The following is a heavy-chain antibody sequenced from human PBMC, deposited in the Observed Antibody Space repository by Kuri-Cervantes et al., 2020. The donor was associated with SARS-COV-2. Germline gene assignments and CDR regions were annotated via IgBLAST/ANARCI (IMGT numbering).Heavy chain of an antibody. CDR3: AKDGGGDLNWSDP. V-gene: IGHV3-21*01. J-gene: IGHJ5*02. D-gene: IGHD2-21*01. CDR2: ISSSSSYI. Sequence: GGSLRLSCAASGFTFSSYSMNWVRQAPGKGLEWVSSISSSSSYIYYADSVKGRFTISRDNAKNSLYLQMNSLRAEDTAVYYCAKDGGGDLNWSDPWGQGTLVTVSS. CDR1: GFTFSSYS.